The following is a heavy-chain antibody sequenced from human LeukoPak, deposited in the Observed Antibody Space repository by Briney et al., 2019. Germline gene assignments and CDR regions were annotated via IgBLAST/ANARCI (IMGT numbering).Heavy chain of an antibody. CDR1: GGSISSYY. CDR2: IYYSGST. Sequence: SETLSLTCTVSGGSISSYYWSWIRQPPGKGLEWIGYIYYSGSTKYNPSLKSRVTISVDTSRNQFSLKLSSVTAADTAVYYCAREIVGGFNPGAYWGQGTLVTVSS. D-gene: IGHD1-14*01. CDR3: AREIVGGFNPGAY. V-gene: IGHV4-59*12. J-gene: IGHJ4*02.